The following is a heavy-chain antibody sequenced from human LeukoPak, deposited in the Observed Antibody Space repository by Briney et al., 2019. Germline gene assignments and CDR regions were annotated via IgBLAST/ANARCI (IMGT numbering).Heavy chain of an antibody. J-gene: IGHJ5*02. V-gene: IGHV1-18*01. Sequence: ASVKVSCKASGYTFTSYGISWVRQAPGQGLEWVGWISAYNGNTNYAQKLQGRVTMTTDTSTSTAYMELRSLRSDDTAVYYCARDLSELRFLEWLSHDNWFDPWGQGTLVTVSS. D-gene: IGHD3-3*01. CDR2: ISAYNGNT. CDR1: GYTFTSYG. CDR3: ARDLSELRFLEWLSHDNWFDP.